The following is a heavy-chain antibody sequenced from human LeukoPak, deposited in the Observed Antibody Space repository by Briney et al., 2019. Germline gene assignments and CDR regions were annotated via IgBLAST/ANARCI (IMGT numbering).Heavy chain of an antibody. CDR1: GGTFSSYA. J-gene: IGHJ4*02. V-gene: IGHV1-69*06. D-gene: IGHD2-2*01. Sequence: GASVKVSCKASGGTFSSYAISWVRQAPGQGLEWMGGIIPIFDTANYAQKFQGGVTITADKSTSTAYMELSSLRSEDTAVYYCAREGYCSSTSCPRRSRYFDYWGQGTLVTVSS. CDR3: AREGYCSSTSCPRRSRYFDY. CDR2: IIPIFDTA.